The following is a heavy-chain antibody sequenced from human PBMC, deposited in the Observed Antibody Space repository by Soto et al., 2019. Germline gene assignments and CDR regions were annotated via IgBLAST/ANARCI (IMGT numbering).Heavy chain of an antibody. J-gene: IGHJ4*02. D-gene: IGHD6-6*01. Sequence: EVQLVESGGGLVQPGRSLRLSCAASGFTFDDYAMHWVRQAPGKGLEWVSGISWNSGSIGYADSVKGRFTISRDNAKNSLYLQMNSLRAEDTALYYCAKGPSSSSGHFDYWGQGTLVTVSS. CDR3: AKGPSSSSGHFDY. CDR2: ISWNSGSI. V-gene: IGHV3-9*01. CDR1: GFTFDDYA.